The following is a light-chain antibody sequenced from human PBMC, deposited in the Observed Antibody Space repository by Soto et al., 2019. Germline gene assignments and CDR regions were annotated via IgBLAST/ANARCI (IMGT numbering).Light chain of an antibody. CDR2: LAS. J-gene: IGKJ1*01. CDR3: QQSYRTPRT. V-gene: IGKV1-39*01. Sequence: DVQLTQSPSSLSASVGDRVTITCRASQTISTYLNWYHQTPGKAPKLLIYLASSLESGVPSRFSGSGSGTDFTLTISSLQPEDFGTYYCQQSYRTPRTFGQGTKVEIK. CDR1: QTISTY.